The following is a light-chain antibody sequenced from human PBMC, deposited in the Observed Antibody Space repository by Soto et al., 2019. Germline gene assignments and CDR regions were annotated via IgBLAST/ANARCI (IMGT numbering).Light chain of an antibody. J-gene: IGKJ1*01. CDR3: LQYDTWPPGT. CDR1: EDVSSK. CDR2: DAS. V-gene: IGKV3-15*01. Sequence: IFMTQSPATLSVSPGGRATLSCRASEDVSSKLAWYQQKPGLPPRLVIYDASTRATGIPGRFSGSWSGKDFVLTLSGLQSEDFAIYYCLQYDTWPPGTFGHGTKVEI.